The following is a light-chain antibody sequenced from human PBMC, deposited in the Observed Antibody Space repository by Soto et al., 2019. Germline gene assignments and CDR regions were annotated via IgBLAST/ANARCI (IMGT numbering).Light chain of an antibody. Sequence: DIQLTQSPSFLSASVGDRVTITCRASQGISSYLAWYQQKPGKAPKFLIYTASTLQSGVPSRFSGSGSGTEFTLTINSLQPEDFATYYCQQPNSYPITFGQGTRLEIK. CDR2: TAS. V-gene: IGKV1-9*01. CDR3: QQPNSYPIT. J-gene: IGKJ5*01. CDR1: QGISSY.